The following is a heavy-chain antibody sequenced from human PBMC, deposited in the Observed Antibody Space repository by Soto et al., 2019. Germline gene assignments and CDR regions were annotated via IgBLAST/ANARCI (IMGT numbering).Heavy chain of an antibody. J-gene: IGHJ5*02. CDR3: ARGLIVVVPAANNWFDP. CDR1: GGSISSGGYY. D-gene: IGHD2-2*01. CDR2: IYYSGST. Sequence: QVQLQESGPGLVKPSQTLSLTCTVSGGSISSGGYYWSWIRQHPGKGLEWIGYIYYSGSTYYNPSLKSRGTISVDTSKNQFSLKLGSVTAAVTAVYYCARGLIVVVPAANNWFDPCGQGTLVTVSS. V-gene: IGHV4-31*03.